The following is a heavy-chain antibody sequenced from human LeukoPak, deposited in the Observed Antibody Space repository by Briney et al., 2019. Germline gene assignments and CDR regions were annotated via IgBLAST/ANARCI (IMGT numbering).Heavy chain of an antibody. J-gene: IGHJ4*02. V-gene: IGHV3-9*01. CDR3: GKASSGYYSAILH. Sequence: GGSLRLSCSASGFSFSNYSMHWVRQAPGKGLEWVSGISWNSGNIGYADSVKGRFTISRDNAKNSLYLQMDSLRAEDTAFYYCGKASSGYYSAILHWGQGTLVTDSS. D-gene: IGHD3-22*01. CDR2: ISWNSGNI. CDR1: GFSFSNYS.